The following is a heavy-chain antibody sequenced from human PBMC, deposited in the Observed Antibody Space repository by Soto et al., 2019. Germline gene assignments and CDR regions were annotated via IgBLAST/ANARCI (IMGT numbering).Heavy chain of an antibody. Sequence: QLQLQESGPGLVKPSETLSLTCTVSGGSISSSSYYWGWIRQPPGKGLEWIGSIYYSGSTYYNPSLKSQVTISVDTSKNHFSLKLSSVTAADTAVYYCARHNIPSLMIGSQYGMDVWGQGTTVTVSS. D-gene: IGHD3-16*01. V-gene: IGHV4-39*01. J-gene: IGHJ6*02. CDR3: ARHNIPSLMIGSQYGMDV. CDR2: IYYSGST. CDR1: GGSISSSSYY.